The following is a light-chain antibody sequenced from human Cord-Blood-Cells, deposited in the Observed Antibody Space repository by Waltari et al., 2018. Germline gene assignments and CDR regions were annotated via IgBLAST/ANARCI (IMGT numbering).Light chain of an antibody. CDR3: CSYAGSNWV. CDR1: SGINVGTYR. CDR2: YKSDSDK. V-gene: IGLV5-45*02. Sequence: QAVLTQPSSLSASPGASASLTCTLRSGINVGTYRISWYQQKPGSPPQYLLRYKSDSDKQQGSGVPSRFSGSKDASANAGILLISGLQSEDEADYYCCSYAGSNWVFGGGTKLTVL. J-gene: IGLJ3*02.